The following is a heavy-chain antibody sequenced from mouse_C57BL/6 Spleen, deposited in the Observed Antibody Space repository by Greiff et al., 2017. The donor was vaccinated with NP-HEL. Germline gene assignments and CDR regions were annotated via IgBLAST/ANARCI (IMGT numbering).Heavy chain of an antibody. V-gene: IGHV1-26*01. Sequence: VQLQQSGPELVKPGASVKISCKASGYTFTDYYMNWVKQSHGKSLEWIGDINPNNGGTSYNQKFKGKATLTVDKSSSTAYMELRSLTSEDSAVYYCARRGLAYDYDGAWFAYWGQGTLVTVSA. D-gene: IGHD2-4*01. CDR2: INPNNGGT. J-gene: IGHJ3*01. CDR3: ARRGLAYDYDGAWFAY. CDR1: GYTFTDYY.